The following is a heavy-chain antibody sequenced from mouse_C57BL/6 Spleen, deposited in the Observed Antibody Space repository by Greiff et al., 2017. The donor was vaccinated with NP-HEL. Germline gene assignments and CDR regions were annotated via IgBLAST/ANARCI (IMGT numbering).Heavy chain of an antibody. CDR1: GYTFTDYN. D-gene: IGHD4-1*01. Sequence: VQLQQSGPELVKPGASVKMSCKASGYTFTDYNMHWVKQSHGKSLEWIGYINPNNGGTSYNQKFKGKATLTVNNSSSTAYMELRSLTSEDSAVYYCARANWDHYFDYWGQGTTLTVSS. CDR2: INPNNGGT. CDR3: ARANWDHYFDY. J-gene: IGHJ2*01. V-gene: IGHV1-22*01.